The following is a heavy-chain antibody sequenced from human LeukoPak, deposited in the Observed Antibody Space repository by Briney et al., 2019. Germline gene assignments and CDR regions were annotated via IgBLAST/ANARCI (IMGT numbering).Heavy chain of an antibody. Sequence: SETLSLTCTVSGGSISSSSYYWGWIRQPPGKGLEWIGSIYYSGSTYYNPSLKSRVTISVDTSKNQFSLKLSSVTAADTAVYYCARGLDTMIVVVIGRTESDAFDIWGQGTMVTVSS. CDR2: IYYSGST. CDR1: GGSISSSSYY. J-gene: IGHJ3*02. D-gene: IGHD3-22*01. V-gene: IGHV4-39*01. CDR3: ARGLDTMIVVVIGRTESDAFDI.